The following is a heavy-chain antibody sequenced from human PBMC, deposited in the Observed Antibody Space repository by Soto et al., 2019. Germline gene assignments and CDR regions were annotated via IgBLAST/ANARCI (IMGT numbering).Heavy chain of an antibody. Sequence: PGGSLRPFCSASGFIFSESTIYWVRQVPGKGLEAISAVSTSGRSTYYADSVKDRFTISRDNSKNTLFLQMGSLSPEDTAIYYCVKQAHGLDGVAFDYWGQGTQVTVSS. D-gene: IGHD2-15*01. V-gene: IGHV3-64D*06. J-gene: IGHJ4*02. CDR1: GFIFSEST. CDR2: VSTSGRST. CDR3: VKQAHGLDGVAFDY.